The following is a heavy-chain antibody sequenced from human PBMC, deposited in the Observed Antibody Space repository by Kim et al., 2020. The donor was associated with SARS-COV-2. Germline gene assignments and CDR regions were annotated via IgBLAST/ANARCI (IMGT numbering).Heavy chain of an antibody. CDR3: ARISGVKPPFDI. J-gene: IGHJ3*02. D-gene: IGHD3-3*01. Sequence: YTESVKGRFSISRDNAKNTVYLQMNSLRAEDTGLYYCARISGVKPPFDIWGRGTMVTVSA. V-gene: IGHV3-74*01.